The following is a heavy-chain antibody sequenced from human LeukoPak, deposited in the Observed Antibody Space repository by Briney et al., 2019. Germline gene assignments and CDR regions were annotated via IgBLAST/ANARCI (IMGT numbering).Heavy chain of an antibody. J-gene: IGHJ4*02. CDR3: PKGDDSSGFDH. V-gene: IGHV3-23*01. CDR2: ISGSGGST. D-gene: IGHD3-22*01. Sequence: GGSLRLSCAASGFTFSSYAMSWVRQAPGKGLEWVSAISGSGGSTYYADSVKGRFTISRDNSKNTLYLQMNSLRADDTAVYYCPKGDDSSGFDHWGQGTLVTVSS. CDR1: GFTFSSYA.